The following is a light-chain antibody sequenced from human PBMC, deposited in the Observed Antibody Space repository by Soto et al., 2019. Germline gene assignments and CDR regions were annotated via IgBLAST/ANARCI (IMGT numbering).Light chain of an antibody. CDR2: DAS. CDR3: QHYSTYSWT. Sequence: DIQMTQSPSILSASVGDRVTITCRASQSISSWLAWYQQKPGKAPRLLIYDASSLESGVPSRFSGSGSGTEFTLAISSLQPEDFGIYYCQHYSTYSWTFGQGAKVDI. V-gene: IGKV1-5*01. J-gene: IGKJ1*01. CDR1: QSISSW.